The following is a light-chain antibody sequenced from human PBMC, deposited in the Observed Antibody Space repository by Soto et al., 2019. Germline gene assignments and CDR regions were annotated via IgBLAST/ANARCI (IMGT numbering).Light chain of an antibody. J-gene: IGLJ3*02. CDR3: CSYAGSYWV. CDR1: SSDVGSYNL. CDR2: EGR. V-gene: IGLV2-23*01. Sequence: QSALTQPASVSGSPGQSITISCTGTSSDVGSYNLVSWYQQHPGKAPKLMIYEGRKRPSGVSNRFSGSKSGNTASLTISGLQAEDEADYYCCSYAGSYWVFGGGTKLTVL.